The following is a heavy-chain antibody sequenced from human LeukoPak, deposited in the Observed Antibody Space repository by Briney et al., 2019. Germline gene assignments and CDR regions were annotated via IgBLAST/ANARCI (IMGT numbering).Heavy chain of an antibody. V-gene: IGHV3-9*01. CDR3: AKDPSDCSSTSCYGWFDP. J-gene: IGHJ5*02. Sequence: SLRLSCAASGFTFDDYAMHWVRQAPGKGLEWVSGISWNSGSIGYADSVKGRFTISRDNAKNSLYLQMNSLRVEDTALYYCAKDPSDCSSTSCYGWFDPWGQGTLVTVSS. CDR2: ISWNSGSI. D-gene: IGHD2-2*01. CDR1: GFTFDDYA.